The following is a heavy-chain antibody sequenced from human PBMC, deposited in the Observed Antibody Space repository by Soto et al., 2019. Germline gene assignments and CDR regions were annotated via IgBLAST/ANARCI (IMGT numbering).Heavy chain of an antibody. J-gene: IGHJ5*02. CDR1: GFSLSTTGEG. D-gene: IGHD1-20*01. Sequence: SGPTLVNPTQTLTLNCAFSGFSLSTTGEGVGWFRQPPGKAPEWLALIYWDDDVRYSPSLRNRLTITKDTSENQVVLTMTNIDPLDNATSYSVPRHVYNGAWLDTWGQGILVTVSS. CDR2: IYWDDDV. V-gene: IGHV2-5*02. CDR3: VPRHVYNGAWLDT.